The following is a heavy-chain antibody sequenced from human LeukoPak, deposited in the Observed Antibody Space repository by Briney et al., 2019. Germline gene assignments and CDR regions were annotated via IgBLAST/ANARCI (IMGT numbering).Heavy chain of an antibody. CDR2: IIPILGIA. CDR1: GGTSSSYA. D-gene: IGHD4-11*01. CDR3: ARATSNPRGGFDY. V-gene: IGHV1-69*04. Sequence: SVKVSCKASGGTSSSYAISWVRQAPGQGLEWMGRIIPILGIANYAQKFQGRVTITADKSTSTAYMELSSLRSEDTAVYYCARATSNPRGGFDYWGQGTLVTVSS. J-gene: IGHJ4*02.